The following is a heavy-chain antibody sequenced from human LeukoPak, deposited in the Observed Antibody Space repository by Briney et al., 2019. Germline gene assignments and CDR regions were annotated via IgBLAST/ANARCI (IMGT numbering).Heavy chain of an antibody. D-gene: IGHD3-3*01. CDR3: GRGETFYDFWSGYPPPDY. CDR2: ISSSSTYV. CDR1: GFTFSSYS. Sequence: SGGSLRLSCAASGFTFSSYSMNWVRQAPGKGLEWVSSISSSSTYVYYADSVKGRFTISSDNAKSSLYLQMNSLRAEDTAVYYCGRGETFYDFWSGYPPPDYWGQGTLVTVSS. V-gene: IGHV3-21*01. J-gene: IGHJ4*02.